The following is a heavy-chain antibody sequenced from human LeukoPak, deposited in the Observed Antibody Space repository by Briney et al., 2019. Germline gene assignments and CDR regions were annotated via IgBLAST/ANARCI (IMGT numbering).Heavy chain of an antibody. D-gene: IGHD6-6*01. CDR1: GFTFSSYS. CDR3: ARDSSSADAFDI. CDR2: ISSSSSYI. V-gene: IGHV3-21*01. J-gene: IGHJ3*02. Sequence: GGSLRLSCAASGFTFSSYSMNWVRQAPGMGLEWVSSISSSSSYIYYADSVKGRFTISRDNAKNSLYLQMNSLRAEDTAVYYCARDSSSADAFDIWGQGTMVTVSS.